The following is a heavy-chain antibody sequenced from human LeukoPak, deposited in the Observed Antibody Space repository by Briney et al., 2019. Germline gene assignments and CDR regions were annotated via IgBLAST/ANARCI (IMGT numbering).Heavy chain of an antibody. Sequence: GGSLRLSCAASGFTFSDHYMDWVRRAPGKGLEWVGRIRNKANSYTTEYAASVKGRITISRDDSKNSLYLQMNSLRTEDTAVYYCARSSSSWYPLFDYWGQGTLVTVSS. CDR2: IRNKANSYTT. D-gene: IGHD6-13*01. V-gene: IGHV3-72*01. CDR3: ARSSSSWYPLFDY. CDR1: GFTFSDHY. J-gene: IGHJ4*02.